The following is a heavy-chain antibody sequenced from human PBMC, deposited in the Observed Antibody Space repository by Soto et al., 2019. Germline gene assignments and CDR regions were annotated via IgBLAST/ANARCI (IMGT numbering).Heavy chain of an antibody. CDR3: ARSEWGYAFDI. D-gene: IGHD2-15*01. CDR1: GGSISGYY. J-gene: IGHJ3*02. Sequence: QVQLQESGPGLVKPSETLSLTCTVSGGSISGYYWSWIRQPPGKGLEWIGYMYYTGRTNYNPSLKSRVTISLDTSKNQFSLKLSSVTAADTAVYYCARSEWGYAFDIWGQGTMVTVSS. CDR2: MYYTGRT. V-gene: IGHV4-59*01.